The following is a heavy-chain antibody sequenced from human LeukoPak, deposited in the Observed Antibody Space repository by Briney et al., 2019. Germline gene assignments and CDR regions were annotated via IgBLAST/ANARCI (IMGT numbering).Heavy chain of an antibody. Sequence: GGSLRLSCAASGFTFSSYAMSWVRQAPGKGLEWVSAISGSGGSTYYADSVKGRFTISRDNSKNTLYLQMNSLRAEDTAVYYCAKMNRIVATTFEFFDYWGQGTLVTVSS. V-gene: IGHV3-23*01. CDR2: ISGSGGST. D-gene: IGHD5-12*01. J-gene: IGHJ4*02. CDR1: GFTFSSYA. CDR3: AKMNRIVATTFEFFDY.